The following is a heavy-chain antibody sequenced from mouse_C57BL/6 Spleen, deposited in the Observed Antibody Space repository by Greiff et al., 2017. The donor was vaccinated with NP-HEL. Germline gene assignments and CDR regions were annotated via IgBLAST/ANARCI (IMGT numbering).Heavy chain of an antibody. V-gene: IGHV1-34*01. J-gene: IGHJ2*01. D-gene: IGHD2-3*01. CDR3: ARSVYDGYLYYFDY. CDR1: GYTFTDYY. Sequence: VHVKQSGPELVKPGASVKMSCKASGYTFTDYYMHWVKQSHGKSLEWIGYIYPNNGGNGYNQKFKGKATLTVDKSSSTAYMELRILTSEDSAVYYGARSVYDGYLYYFDYWGQGTTLTVSS. CDR2: IYPNNGGN.